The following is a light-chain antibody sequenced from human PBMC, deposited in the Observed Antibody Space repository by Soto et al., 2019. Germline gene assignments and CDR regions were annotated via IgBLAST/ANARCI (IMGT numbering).Light chain of an antibody. J-gene: IGKJ1*01. CDR1: QSVSSRS. Sequence: EIVLTQSPGTLSLSPGERATLSCRASQSVSSRSLAWYQQKPGQAPRLLISGASSRAADIPDRFSGSGSGTDFTLTINRLEPEDFAVYYCQQYDSSPPTFGQGTRWIS. CDR2: GAS. V-gene: IGKV3-20*01. CDR3: QQYDSSPPT.